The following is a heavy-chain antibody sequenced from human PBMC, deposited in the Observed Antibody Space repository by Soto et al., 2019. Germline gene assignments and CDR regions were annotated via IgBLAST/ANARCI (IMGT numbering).Heavy chain of an antibody. V-gene: IGHV1-18*01. CDR2: ISTYDGNT. CDR3: ARDRGRSCIGGTCPFDY. Sequence: ASVKVSCKASGYTFPTYGIPWVRQAPGQGVEWMGWISTYDGNTNYTQKLQGRVTMTKDTSTSTAYMELRSLRSDDTAVYYCARDRGRSCIGGTCPFDYWGQGTLVTVSS. CDR1: GYTFPTYG. D-gene: IGHD2-15*01. J-gene: IGHJ4*02.